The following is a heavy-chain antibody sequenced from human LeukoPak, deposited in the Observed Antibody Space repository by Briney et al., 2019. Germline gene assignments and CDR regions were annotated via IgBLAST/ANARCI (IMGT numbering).Heavy chain of an antibody. V-gene: IGHV4-39*07. CDR3: ARDLPPSGIAAAGWYGYYYYGMDV. CDR2: IYYSGST. J-gene: IGHJ6*02. Sequence: SETLSLTCTVSGGSISSSSYYWGWIRQPPGKGLEWIGSIYYSGSTYYNPSLKSRVTISVDTSKNQFSLKLSSVTAADTAVYYCARDLPPSGIAAAGWYGYYYYGMDVWGQGTTVTVSS. CDR1: GGSISSSSYY. D-gene: IGHD6-13*01.